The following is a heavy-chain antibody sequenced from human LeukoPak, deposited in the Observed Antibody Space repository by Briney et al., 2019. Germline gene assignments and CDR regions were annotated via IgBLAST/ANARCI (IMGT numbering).Heavy chain of an antibody. CDR1: GFTFSTYW. V-gene: IGHV3-7*01. CDR3: ASQRVGY. D-gene: IGHD1-26*01. J-gene: IGHJ4*02. Sequence: GGSLRLSCGASGFTFSTYWMTWVRQAPGKGLEWVANIKQDASESYYVDSVKGRFTIFRDNAKNSVYLQMNSLRAEDTAVYYCASQRVGYWGQGTLVTVSS. CDR2: IKQDASES.